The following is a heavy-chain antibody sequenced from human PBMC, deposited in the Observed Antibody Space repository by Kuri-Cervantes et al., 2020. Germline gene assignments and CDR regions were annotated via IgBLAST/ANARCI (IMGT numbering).Heavy chain of an antibody. CDR2: IYYGGST. Sequence: SETLSLTCTVSGGSISSYYWSWIRQPPGKGLEWSGYIYYGGSTNYNPSLKSRVAMSIDLSKTQFSLNLSAVLAADTAGYYCAIGNQRSFNFDSWGQGTLVTVSS. CDR1: GGSISSYY. J-gene: IGHJ4*02. D-gene: IGHD3-3*01. CDR3: AIGNQRSFNFDS. V-gene: IGHV4-59*01.